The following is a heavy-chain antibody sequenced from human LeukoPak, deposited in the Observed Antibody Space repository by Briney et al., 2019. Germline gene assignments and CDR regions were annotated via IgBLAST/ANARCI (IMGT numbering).Heavy chain of an antibody. D-gene: IGHD4-23*01. V-gene: IGHV4-59*12. Sequence: SETLSLTCTVSGGSISSYYWSWIRQPPGKGLEWIGYIYYSGSTNYNPSLKSRVTISVDTSKNQFSLKLSSVTAADTAVYYCARDPAFGGDSVGYWGQGTLVTVSS. J-gene: IGHJ4*02. CDR3: ARDPAFGGDSVGY. CDR2: IYYSGST. CDR1: GGSISSYY.